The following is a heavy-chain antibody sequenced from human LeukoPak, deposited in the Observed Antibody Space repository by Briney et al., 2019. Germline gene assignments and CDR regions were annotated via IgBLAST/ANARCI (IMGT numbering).Heavy chain of an antibody. V-gene: IGHV4-59*08. CDR1: GGSISSYY. Sequence: SETLSLTCTVSGGSISSYYWSWIRQPPGKGLEWIGYIYYSGSTNYNPSLKSRVTISVDTSKNQFSLKLSSVTAADTAVYYCARHERDGYNHGGADYWGQGTLVTVSS. CDR2: IYYSGST. CDR3: ARHERDGYNHGGADY. D-gene: IGHD5-24*01. J-gene: IGHJ4*02.